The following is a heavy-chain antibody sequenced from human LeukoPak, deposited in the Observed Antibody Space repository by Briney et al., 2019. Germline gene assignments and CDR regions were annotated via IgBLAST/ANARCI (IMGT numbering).Heavy chain of an antibody. CDR3: ARRGESGSSWTPLDY. CDR1: GGSFSGYY. J-gene: IGHJ4*02. V-gene: IGHV4-34*01. CDR2: INHSGST. D-gene: IGHD6-13*01. Sequence: PSETLSLTCAVYGGSFSGYYWSWIRQPPGKGLEWIGEINHSGSTNYNPSLKSRVTISVDTSKNQFSLKLSSVTAADTAVYYCARRGESGSSWTPLDYWGQGTLVTVSS.